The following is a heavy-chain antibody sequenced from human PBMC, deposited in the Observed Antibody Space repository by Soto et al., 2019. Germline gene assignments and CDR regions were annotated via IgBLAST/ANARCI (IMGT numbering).Heavy chain of an antibody. Sequence: GGSLRLSCMASGFTFSSYWMHWVRQAPGKGLVWVSRINSDGSSTSYADSVKGRFTISRDNAKNTLYLQMNSLRAEDTAVYYCARVPPGVATRGWFDPWGQGTLVTVSS. J-gene: IGHJ5*02. CDR3: ARVPPGVATRGWFDP. CDR1: GFTFSSYW. CDR2: INSDGSST. V-gene: IGHV3-74*01. D-gene: IGHD2-15*01.